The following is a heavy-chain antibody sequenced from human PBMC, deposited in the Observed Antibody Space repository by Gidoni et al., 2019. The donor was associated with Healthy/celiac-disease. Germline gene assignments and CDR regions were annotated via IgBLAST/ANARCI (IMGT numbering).Heavy chain of an antibody. CDR3: ARDTPPPYNDYVWGSYGDGFDY. D-gene: IGHD3-16*01. Sequence: VQLVESGGGLVKPGCSLRLSCAASGFPFSSYIMNCVRQAPGKGLEWVSSISRRSSYIYYAESVKGRFTSSREKEKNSLYLQMNSLRAEDTAVYYCARDTPPPYNDYVWGSYGDGFDYWGQGTLVTVSS. V-gene: IGHV3-21*01. CDR2: ISRRSSYI. J-gene: IGHJ4*02. CDR1: GFPFSSYI.